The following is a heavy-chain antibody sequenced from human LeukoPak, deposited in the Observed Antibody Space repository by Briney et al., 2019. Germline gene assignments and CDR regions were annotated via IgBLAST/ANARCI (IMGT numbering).Heavy chain of an antibody. CDR1: GFNVSSNY. D-gene: IGHD1-26*01. J-gene: IGHJ4*02. CDR3: ARASGIDYTDMVDS. V-gene: IGHV3-53*01. Sequence: RGSLRLSCAASGFNVSSNYMSWVRQPPGKVLEWVSFIYTGDRTNYADSVKGRFTVSRDSSKNTLYLQMNSLRGEDTAVYYCARASGIDYTDMVDSWGQGTLVTVSA. CDR2: IYTGDRT.